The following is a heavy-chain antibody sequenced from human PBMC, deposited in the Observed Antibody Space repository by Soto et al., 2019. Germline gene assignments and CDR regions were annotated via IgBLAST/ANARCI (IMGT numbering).Heavy chain of an antibody. CDR3: ARLFYYDSSGYSAPAFDI. D-gene: IGHD3-22*01. CDR1: GDSVSSNSAA. Sequence: SQTLSLTCAISGDSVSSNSAAWNWIRQSPSRGLEWLGRTYYRSKWYNDYAVSVKSRITINPDTSKNQLSLQLNSVTPEDTAVYYCARLFYYDSSGYSAPAFDIWGQGTMVTVSS. J-gene: IGHJ3*02. CDR2: TYYRSKWYN. V-gene: IGHV6-1*01.